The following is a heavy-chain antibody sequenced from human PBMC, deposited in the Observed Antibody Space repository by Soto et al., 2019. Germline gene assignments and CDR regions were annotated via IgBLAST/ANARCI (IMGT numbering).Heavy chain of an antibody. J-gene: IGHJ4*02. CDR1: GGTFSSYS. Sequence: SVKVSCKASGGTFSSYSISWVRQAPGQGLEWMGRIIPIVDIATYAQKLEGRVTITADKSTSTAYMELSSLRSEDTAVYYCARVTAVAPNYFDFSGQGTLVTVSS. CDR3: ARVTAVAPNYFDF. CDR2: IIPIVDIA. D-gene: IGHD6-19*01. V-gene: IGHV1-69*02.